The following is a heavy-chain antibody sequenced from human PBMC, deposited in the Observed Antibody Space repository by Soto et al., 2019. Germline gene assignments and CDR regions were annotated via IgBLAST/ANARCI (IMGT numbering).Heavy chain of an antibody. CDR2: ISAYNGNT. Sequence: QVQLVQSGAEVKKPGASVKVSCKASGYTFTSYGISWVRQAPGQGLEWMGWISAYNGNTNYAQKRQGRGTMTTDTSTSTAYMELRSLRADDTAVYYCASGNYYDYYYGMDVWGQGTTVTVSS. D-gene: IGHD1-7*01. CDR1: GYTFTSYG. CDR3: ASGNYYDYYYGMDV. V-gene: IGHV1-18*01. J-gene: IGHJ6*02.